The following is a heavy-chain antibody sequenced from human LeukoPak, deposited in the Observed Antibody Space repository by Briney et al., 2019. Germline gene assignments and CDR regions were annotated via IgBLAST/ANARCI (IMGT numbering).Heavy chain of an antibody. CDR1: GCSITSTTYT. CDR2: SYYSWNT. CDR3: ARNRGVGECLGEGFDP. J-gene: IGHJ5*02. V-gene: IGHV4-39*01. D-gene: IGHD3-16*01. Sequence: PSGTLSLTCSPSGCSITSTTYTWCWMRQPPGKGLAWVGSSYYSWNTYYNTSLDRRVTISLDTSRKQYSLNLSSVTAADTAVEYCARNRGVGECLGEGFDPWGQGTLVTVSS.